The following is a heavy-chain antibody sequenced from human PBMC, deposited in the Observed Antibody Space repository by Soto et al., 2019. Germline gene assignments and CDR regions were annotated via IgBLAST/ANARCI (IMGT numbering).Heavy chain of an antibody. J-gene: IGHJ5*02. V-gene: IGHV1-69*12. CDR1: GGTFSSYA. Sequence: QVQLVQSGAEVKKPGSSVKVSCKASGGTFSSYAISWVRQAPGQGLEWMGGIIPIFGTANYAQKFQGRVTITAHESTSKTYMELSSLRSEDTAVYYCAAGWLQLRGNWFDPWGQGTLVTVSS. CDR3: AAGWLQLRGNWFDP. CDR2: IIPIFGTA. D-gene: IGHD5-12*01.